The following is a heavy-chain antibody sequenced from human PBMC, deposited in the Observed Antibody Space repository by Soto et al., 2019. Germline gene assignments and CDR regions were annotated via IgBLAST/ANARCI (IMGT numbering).Heavy chain of an antibody. J-gene: IGHJ4*02. CDR2: LSGSGVNT. CDR1: GFSFSSSV. D-gene: IGHD6-19*01. V-gene: IGHV3-23*01. Sequence: EVQLSESGGDLIQPGGSLRLSCAASGFSFSSSVMSWVRQAPGKGLEWVSALSGSGVNTYYADSVKGRFTISRDNSKNTLYLQMSSRRVDDTAIYYCAKYLAVAGTAHFDYWGQGTLVTVSS. CDR3: AKYLAVAGTAHFDY.